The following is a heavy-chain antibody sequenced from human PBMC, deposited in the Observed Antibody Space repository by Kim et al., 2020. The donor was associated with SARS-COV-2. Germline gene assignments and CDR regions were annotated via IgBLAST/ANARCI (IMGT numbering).Heavy chain of an antibody. D-gene: IGHD1-7*01. CDR2: INHSGST. CDR1: GGSFSGYY. V-gene: IGHV4-34*01. Sequence: SETLSLTCAVYGGSFSGYYWSWIRQPPGKGLEWIGEINHSGSTNYNPSLKSRVTISVDTSKNQFSLKLSSVTAADTAVYYCARAPVVNWNYYYYYYYGMDVWGQGTTVTVSS. CDR3: ARAPVVNWNYYYYYYYGMDV. J-gene: IGHJ6*02.